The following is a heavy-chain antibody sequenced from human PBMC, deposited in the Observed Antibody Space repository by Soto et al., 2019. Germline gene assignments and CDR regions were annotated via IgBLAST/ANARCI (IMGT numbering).Heavy chain of an antibody. V-gene: IGHV3-23*01. CDR1: GFTFSSYA. CDR3: AKWGRSCSGGSCSDYFDY. J-gene: IGHJ4*02. CDR2: ISGSGGST. Sequence: EVQLLESGGGLVQPGGSLRLSCAASGFTFSSYAMSWVRQAPGKGLEWVSAISGSGGSTYYADSVKGRFTSSRDNSKNTLYLQMNSLRAEDTAVYYCAKWGRSCSGGSCSDYFDYWGQGTLVTVSS. D-gene: IGHD2-15*01.